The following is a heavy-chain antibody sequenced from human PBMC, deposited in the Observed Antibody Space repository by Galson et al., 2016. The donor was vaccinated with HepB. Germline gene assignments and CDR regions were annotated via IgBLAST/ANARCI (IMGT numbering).Heavy chain of an antibody. J-gene: IGHJ6*03. Sequence: SVKVSCKASGGTFSNYAISWVRQAPGQGLEWMGGFIPIFGTPNYAQKFQDRVTITADESSSTAYMELSSLRYEDTAVYYCARGDCSTTSCYPGAFYFYMDVWGKGTTVTVSS. CDR1: GGTFSNYA. CDR2: FIPIFGTP. D-gene: IGHD2-2*01. CDR3: ARGDCSTTSCYPGAFYFYMDV. V-gene: IGHV1-69*13.